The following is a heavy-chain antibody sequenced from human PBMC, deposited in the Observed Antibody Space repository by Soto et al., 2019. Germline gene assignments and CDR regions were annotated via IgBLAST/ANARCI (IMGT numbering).Heavy chain of an antibody. J-gene: IGHJ4*02. D-gene: IGHD3-3*01. V-gene: IGHV3-23*01. CDR3: AKSVRVVNGFLLYYFDY. Sequence: GGSLRLSCAASGFTFSSYAMSWVRQAPGKGLEWVSAISGSGGSTYYADSVKGRFTISRDNSKNTLYLQMNSLRAEDTAVYYCAKSVRVVNGFLLYYFDYWGQGTLVTVSS. CDR2: ISGSGGST. CDR1: GFTFSSYA.